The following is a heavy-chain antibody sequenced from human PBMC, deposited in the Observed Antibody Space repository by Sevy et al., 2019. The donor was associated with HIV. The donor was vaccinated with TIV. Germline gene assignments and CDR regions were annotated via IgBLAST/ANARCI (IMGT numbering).Heavy chain of an antibody. CDR3: AKDLEGWFGFGGLY. D-gene: IGHD3-10*01. V-gene: IGHV3-30*18. CDR1: GFTFSSYG. CDR2: ISYDGSNK. J-gene: IGHJ4*02. Sequence: GGSLRLSCAASGFTFSSYGMHRVRQAPGKGLEWVAVISYDGSNKYYADSVKGRFTISRDNSKNTLYLQMNSLRAEDTAVYYCAKDLEGWFGFGGLYWGQGTLVTVSS.